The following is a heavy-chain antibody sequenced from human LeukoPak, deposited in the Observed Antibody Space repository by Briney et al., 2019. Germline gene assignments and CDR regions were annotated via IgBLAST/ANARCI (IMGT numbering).Heavy chain of an antibody. Sequence: SETLSLTCTVSGGSISSYYWSWIRQPPGKGLEWIGYIYYSGSTNYNPSLKSRVTISVDTSKNQFSLKLSSVTAADTAVYYCARRCLGELSTPGKDYAFDIWGQGTMVTVSS. D-gene: IGHD3-16*02. CDR3: ARRCLGELSTPGKDYAFDI. CDR2: IYYSGST. CDR1: GGSISSYY. V-gene: IGHV4-59*01. J-gene: IGHJ3*02.